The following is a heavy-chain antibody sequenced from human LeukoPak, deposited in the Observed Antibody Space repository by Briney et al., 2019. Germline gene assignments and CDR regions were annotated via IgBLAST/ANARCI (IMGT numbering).Heavy chain of an antibody. Sequence: ASVKVSCKASGYTFTNYGISWVRQAPGQGLEWMGWISAYNGNTNYAQKLQGRVTMTTDTSTSTAYMELRSLRSDDTAVYYCARDWTVVPAAIAYFDYWGQGTLVTVSS. J-gene: IGHJ4*02. CDR1: GYTFTNYG. D-gene: IGHD2-2*02. CDR3: ARDWTVVPAAIAYFDY. V-gene: IGHV1-18*01. CDR2: ISAYNGNT.